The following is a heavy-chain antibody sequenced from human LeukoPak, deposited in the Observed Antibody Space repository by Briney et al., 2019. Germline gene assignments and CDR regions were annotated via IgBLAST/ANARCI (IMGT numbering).Heavy chain of an antibody. Sequence: ASVKVSCKASGYTFTSYGISWVGQAPGQGREGMGWISAYNGNTDYAQKLQGRVTMTTYTSTSTAYIELRSLRSDDTAVYYCARDPVAGPLGSWFDRWGQGTLVTVSS. J-gene: IGHJ5*02. CDR2: ISAYNGNT. D-gene: IGHD6-19*01. CDR3: ARDPVAGPLGSWFDR. V-gene: IGHV1-18*04. CDR1: GYTFTSYG.